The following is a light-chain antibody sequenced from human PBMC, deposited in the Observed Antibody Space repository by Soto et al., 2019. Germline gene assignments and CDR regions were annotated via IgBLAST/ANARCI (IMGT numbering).Light chain of an antibody. V-gene: IGKV3-20*01. Sequence: EIVLTQSPGTLSLSPGDRATLSCRASQSIISNYLAWYQQKPGQSPRLLIYGASSRATGIPDRFSGVGSGTDFTLTISRLEPEDSAVYYCQQYDRSPWTFGQGTKVEIK. CDR2: GAS. CDR3: QQYDRSPWT. J-gene: IGKJ1*01. CDR1: QSIISNY.